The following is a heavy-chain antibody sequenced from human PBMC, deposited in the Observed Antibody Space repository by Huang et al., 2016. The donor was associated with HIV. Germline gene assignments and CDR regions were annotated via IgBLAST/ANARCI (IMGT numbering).Heavy chain of an antibody. J-gene: IGHJ6*03. D-gene: IGHD3-9*01. CDR3: ASGASYEIWTPYYSGWHYSMDV. CDR1: GGSFKISG. CDR2: SLPRLWRA. V-gene: IGHV1-69*13. Sequence: QVHLVQSGAAVKKPGSSVRVSCTASGGSFKISGISWVRQAPGQGLEWLGGSLPRLWRANYAQNRSDSVTITARESTTTVYMDVTSLRPEDTAVYYCASGASYEIWTPYYSGWHYSMDVWGEGTTVTVSS.